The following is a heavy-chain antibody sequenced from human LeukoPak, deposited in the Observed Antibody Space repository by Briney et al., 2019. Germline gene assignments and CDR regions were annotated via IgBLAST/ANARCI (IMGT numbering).Heavy chain of an antibody. CDR3: ARTKLVGATYRWFDP. Sequence: PSETLSLTCTVSGGSISSSSYYWGWIRQPPGKGLEWIGSIYYSGSTYYNPSLKSRVTISVDTSKNQFSLKLSSVTAADTAVYYCARTKLVGATYRWFDPWGQGTLVTVSS. CDR2: IYYSGST. D-gene: IGHD1-26*01. V-gene: IGHV4-39*01. CDR1: GGSISSSSYY. J-gene: IGHJ5*02.